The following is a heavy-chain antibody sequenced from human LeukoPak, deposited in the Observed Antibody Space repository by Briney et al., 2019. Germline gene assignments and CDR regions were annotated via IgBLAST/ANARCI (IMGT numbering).Heavy chain of an antibody. Sequence: ASVKVSCKASGYTFTSYGISWVRQAPGQGLAWMGWISAYNGNTNYAQKLQGRVTMTTDTSTSTAYMELRSLRSDDTAVYYCARVNYYGSGSYFWRVWFDPWGQGTLVTVSS. CDR1: GYTFTSYG. V-gene: IGHV1-18*01. CDR3: ARVNYYGSGSYFWRVWFDP. J-gene: IGHJ5*02. D-gene: IGHD3-10*01. CDR2: ISAYNGNT.